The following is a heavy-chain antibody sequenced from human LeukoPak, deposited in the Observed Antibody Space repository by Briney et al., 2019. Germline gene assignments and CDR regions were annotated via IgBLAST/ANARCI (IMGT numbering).Heavy chain of an antibody. J-gene: IGHJ3*02. CDR2: INPNSGGT. CDR1: GYTFTGYY. CDR3: ALRKSIAARHAFDI. Sequence: ASVKASXKASGYTFTGYYMHWVRQAPGQGLEWMGWINPNSGGTNYAQKFQGRVTMTRDTSISTAYMELSRLRSDDTAVYYCALRKSIAARHAFDIWGQGTMVTVSS. D-gene: IGHD6-6*01. V-gene: IGHV1-2*02.